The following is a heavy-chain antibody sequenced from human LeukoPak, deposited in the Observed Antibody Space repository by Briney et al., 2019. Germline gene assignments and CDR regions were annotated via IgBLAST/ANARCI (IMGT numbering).Heavy chain of an antibody. CDR2: IYTSGST. Sequence: PSETLSLTCTVSGGSISSYYWSWIRQPAGKGLEWIGRIYTSGSTNYNPSLKSRVTMSVDTSKNQFSLKLSSVTAADTAVYYCARDSRYSSGWYRGHYFDYWGQGTLVTVSS. CDR3: ARDSRYSSGWYRGHYFDY. V-gene: IGHV4-4*07. CDR1: GGSISSYY. D-gene: IGHD6-19*01. J-gene: IGHJ4*02.